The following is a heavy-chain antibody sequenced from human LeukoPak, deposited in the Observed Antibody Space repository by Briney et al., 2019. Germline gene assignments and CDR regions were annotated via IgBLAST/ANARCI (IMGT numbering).Heavy chain of an antibody. V-gene: IGHV3-23*01. Sequence: GGSLRLSCAASGFTFSSYAMSWVRQAPGKGLEWVSAISGSGGSTYYADSVKGRFTISRDNSKNTLYLQMNSLRADDTAVYYCAKVTYYYDSSGYYADAFDIWGQGTMVTVSS. CDR3: AKVTYYYDSSGYYADAFDI. CDR1: GFTFSSYA. CDR2: ISGSGGST. J-gene: IGHJ3*02. D-gene: IGHD3-22*01.